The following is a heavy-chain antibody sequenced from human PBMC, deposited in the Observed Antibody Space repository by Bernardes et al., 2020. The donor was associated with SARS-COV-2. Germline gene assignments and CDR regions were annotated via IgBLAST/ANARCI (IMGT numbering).Heavy chain of an antibody. V-gene: IGHV3-30*18. CDR3: AKDPASIVVVTAIDY. CDR2: ISYDGSNK. Sequence: GGSLRLSCAASGFTFSSYGMHWVRQAPGKGLEWVAVISYDGSNKYYADSVKGRFTISRDNSKNTLYLQMNSLRAEDTAVYYCAKDPASIVVVTAIDYWGQGTLVTVSS. D-gene: IGHD2-21*02. CDR1: GFTFSSYG. J-gene: IGHJ4*02.